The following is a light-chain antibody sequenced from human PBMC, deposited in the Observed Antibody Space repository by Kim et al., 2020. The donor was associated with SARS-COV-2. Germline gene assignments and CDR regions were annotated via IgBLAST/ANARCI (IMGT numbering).Light chain of an antibody. CDR1: KLGDKY. CDR2: QDS. Sequence: SVSPGQTARNTCSGDKLGDKYACWSQQKPGQSPVLVIYQDSKRPSGIPERFSGSNSGNTATLPISGTQAMDEADYYCQAWDSRTVVFGGGTQLTVL. V-gene: IGLV3-1*01. J-gene: IGLJ2*01. CDR3: QAWDSRTVV.